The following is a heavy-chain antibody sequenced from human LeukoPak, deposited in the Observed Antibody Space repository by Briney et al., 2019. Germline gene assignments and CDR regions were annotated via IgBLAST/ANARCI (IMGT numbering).Heavy chain of an antibody. V-gene: IGHV3-23*01. Sequence: GALRLSCEASGFTVSSTHMVWVRQAPGKGLEWISTISDNGGETYYADSVKGRFAISRDNSKNTLFLQMNSLRAEDSAVYYCATDRERDPSVYYLVGGQGTLITVSS. CDR1: GFTVSSTH. J-gene: IGHJ4*02. D-gene: IGHD3-22*01. CDR2: ISDNGGET. CDR3: ATDRERDPSVYYLV.